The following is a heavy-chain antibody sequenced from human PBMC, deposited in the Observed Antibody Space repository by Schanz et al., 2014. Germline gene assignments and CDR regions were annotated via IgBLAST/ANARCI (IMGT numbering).Heavy chain of an antibody. V-gene: IGHV3-48*04. CDR3: ARPSDSSWYMDV. CDR1: GFTFSSYT. D-gene: IGHD2-21*02. Sequence: EVQLLESGGGLVRPGGSLRLSCAASGFTFSSYTMNWVRQAPGKGLEWVSGISWNSGSIDYEDSVKGRFTISRDNAKNSLYLQMNSVRAEDTAVYYCARPSDSSWYMDVWGKGTTVTVSS. CDR2: ISWNSGSI. J-gene: IGHJ6*03.